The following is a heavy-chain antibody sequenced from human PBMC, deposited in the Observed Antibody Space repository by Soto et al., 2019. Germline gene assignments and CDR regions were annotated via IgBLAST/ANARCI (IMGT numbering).Heavy chain of an antibody. CDR1: GGTLSNSA. CDR2: IMPVFGIV. J-gene: IGHJ6*02. CDR3: GTGRIVVVGSRAYYGMDV. D-gene: IGHD3-22*01. V-gene: IGHV1-69*01. Sequence: QVQLAQSGAEVKKPGSSVKVSCKASGGTLSNSAFSWVRQAPGQGLEWMGGIMPVFGIVNYAQNFQDRVTITPDESTSTAYMELSSLRSEDTSVYYCGTGRIVVVGSRAYYGMDVWGQGTTVTVTS.